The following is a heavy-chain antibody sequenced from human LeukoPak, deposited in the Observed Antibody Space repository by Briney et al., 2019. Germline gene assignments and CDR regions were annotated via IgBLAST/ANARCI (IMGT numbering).Heavy chain of an antibody. CDR2: INSDGSST. Sequence: PGGSLRLSCAASGFTFSSYWMHWVRQAPGKGLVWVSRINSDGSSTSYADSVKGRFTISRDNAKNTLYLQMNSLRAEDSALYYCARGDDGRSLDYWGQGTRVTVSS. CDR3: ARGDDGRSLDY. D-gene: IGHD1-1*01. CDR1: GFTFSSYW. J-gene: IGHJ4*02. V-gene: IGHV3-74*01.